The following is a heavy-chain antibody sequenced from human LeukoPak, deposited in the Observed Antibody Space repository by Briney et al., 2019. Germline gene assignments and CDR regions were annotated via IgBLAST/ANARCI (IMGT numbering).Heavy chain of an antibody. D-gene: IGHD2-2*02. CDR1: GGSFSGYY. CDR3: ARADDIVVVPAAIRSVGIDY. J-gene: IGHJ4*02. Sequence: PSETLSLTCAVYGGSFSGYYWSWIRQPPGKGLEWIGEINHSGSTNYSPSLKSRVTISVDTSKNQFSLKLSSVTAADTAVYYCARADDIVVVPAAIRSVGIDYWGQGTLVTVSS. CDR2: INHSGST. V-gene: IGHV4-34*01.